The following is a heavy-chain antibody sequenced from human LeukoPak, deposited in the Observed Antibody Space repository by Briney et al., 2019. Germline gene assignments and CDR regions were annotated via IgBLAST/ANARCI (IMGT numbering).Heavy chain of an antibody. CDR1: GLTFDVYA. D-gene: IGHD6-13*01. J-gene: IGHJ5*02. CDR2: VSSNSGSI. Sequence: PGGSQSLSCAASGLTFDVYAMRWVRQAAGEGLVCVPCVSSNSGSIGYADSVKGRFTISRDNAKNPLYLQMTRLRAEDTALYYCAKDLSLEAAGLNWFDPWGQGTLGTVSS. CDR3: AKDLSLEAAGLNWFDP. V-gene: IGHV3-9*01.